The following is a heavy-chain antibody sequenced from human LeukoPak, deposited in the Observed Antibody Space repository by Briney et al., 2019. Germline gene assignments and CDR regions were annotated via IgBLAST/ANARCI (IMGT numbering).Heavy chain of an antibody. J-gene: IGHJ4*02. CDR3: AKKDSNGWYFDS. D-gene: IGHD6-19*01. CDR1: GASISSYY. CDR2: VYIGGST. V-gene: IGHV4-4*07. Sequence: SEALSLTCTVSGASISSYYWSWIRQPAGKGLKWIGRVYIGGSTNYNPSLKSRVTMSVDTSKNQFSLKLSSVTAADTAVYYCAKKDSNGWYFDSWGQGTLVTVSS.